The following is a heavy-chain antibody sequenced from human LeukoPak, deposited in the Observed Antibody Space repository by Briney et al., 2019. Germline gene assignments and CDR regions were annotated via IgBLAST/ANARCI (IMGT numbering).Heavy chain of an antibody. CDR3: AAGRYVLSDY. D-gene: IGHD3-10*02. CDR2: ISSSGSTI. Sequence: PGGSLRLSCAASGFTFSDYYMSWIRQAPGKGLEWVSYISSSGSTIYYADSVKGRFTISRDNAKKSLFLQMNSLRAEDTAIYYCAAGRYVLSDYWGQGTMVAVSS. CDR1: GFTFSDYY. J-gene: IGHJ4*02. V-gene: IGHV3-11*04.